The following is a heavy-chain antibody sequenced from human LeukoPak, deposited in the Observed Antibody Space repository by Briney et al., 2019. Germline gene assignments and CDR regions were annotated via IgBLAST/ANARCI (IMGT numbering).Heavy chain of an antibody. J-gene: IGHJ5*02. Sequence: SETPSLTCTVSGGSITSGNYYWTWIRQPAGKGLEWIGRIYAGGSTNYNPSLKSRVTISMDTSKNQFSLNLRSVTAADTAVYYCARGYDYGDYWFDPWGQGTLVTVSS. CDR1: GGSITSGNYY. CDR2: IYAGGST. CDR3: ARGYDYGDYWFDP. V-gene: IGHV4-61*02. D-gene: IGHD4-17*01.